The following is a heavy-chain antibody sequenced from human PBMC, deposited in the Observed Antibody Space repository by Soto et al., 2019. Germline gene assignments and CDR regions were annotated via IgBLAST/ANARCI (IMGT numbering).Heavy chain of an antibody. D-gene: IGHD1-1*01. J-gene: IGHJ1*01. CDR3: AKPESGYKFAEYFQH. Sequence: EVQLLESGGGLVQPGGSLRLSCAASGFTFSSYAMSWVRQAPGKGLEWVSAISGSGGSTYSADSVKGRFTISRDNSKNTLYLQMNSLKAEDTAVYYCAKPESGYKFAEYFQHWGQGTLVIVSS. CDR1: GFTFSSYA. V-gene: IGHV3-23*01. CDR2: ISGSGGST.